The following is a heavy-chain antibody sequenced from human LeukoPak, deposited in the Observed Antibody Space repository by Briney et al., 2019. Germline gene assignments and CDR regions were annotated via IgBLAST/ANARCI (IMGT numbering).Heavy chain of an antibody. CDR3: ARDPLPRAAAGTNDAFDI. J-gene: IGHJ3*02. CDR2: IYYSGST. D-gene: IGHD6-13*01. CDR1: GGSISSGDYY. Sequence: YPSETLSLTCTVSGGSISSGDYYWGWIRQPPGKGLEGIAYIYYSGSTYYNPSLKSRVTISVDTSKNQFSLKLSCVTAADTAVYYCARDPLPRAAAGTNDAFDIWGQGTMVTVSS. V-gene: IGHV4-30-4*08.